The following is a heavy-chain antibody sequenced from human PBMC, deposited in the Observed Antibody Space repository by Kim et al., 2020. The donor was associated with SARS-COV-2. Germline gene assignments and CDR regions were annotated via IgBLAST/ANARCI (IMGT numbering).Heavy chain of an antibody. CDR1: GGSISSRTYY. Sequence: SETLSLTCTVSGGSISSRTYYWGWIRQPPGKGLEWIGSIYYSGTICHNPSLKSRVTLSVDTSKNQFSLKLSSVTAADTAMYYCARMYYYGSGSSINMDQWGQGTLVTVSS. CDR3: ARMYYYGSGSSINMDQ. V-gene: IGHV4-39*01. J-gene: IGHJ4*02. CDR2: IYYSGTI. D-gene: IGHD3-10*01.